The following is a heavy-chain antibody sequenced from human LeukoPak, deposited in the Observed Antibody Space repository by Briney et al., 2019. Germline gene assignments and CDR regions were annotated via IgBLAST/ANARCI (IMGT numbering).Heavy chain of an antibody. D-gene: IGHD3-16*01. CDR3: AKNLGPFDV. V-gene: IGHV3-23*01. Sequence: PGGSLRLSCAPSGFPFNDFPMPCLRQAPGKVLEWVSSSGAAGTYYADSVKGRFTISRDNSKNMLYLQLNSLRAGDTAMYNCAKNLGPFDVRGQGTMVTVSS. CDR2: SSGAAGT. J-gene: IGHJ3*01. CDR1: GFPFNDFP.